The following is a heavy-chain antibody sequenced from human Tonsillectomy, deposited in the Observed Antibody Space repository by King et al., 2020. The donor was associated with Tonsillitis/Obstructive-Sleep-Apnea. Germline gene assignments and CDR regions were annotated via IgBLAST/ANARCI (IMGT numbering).Heavy chain of an antibody. Sequence: VQLVESGGNLVKPGGSLRLSCAASGFTFSNAWMSWVRQAPGKGLEWVGRIKSTTDGGTADYAAPTKGRFTISRDDSKNTLYLQVNSLKTEDTAVYYCATEVTVDAFDIWGQGTMVTVSS. CDR3: ATEVTVDAFDI. J-gene: IGHJ3*02. D-gene: IGHD2-21*02. V-gene: IGHV3-15*01. CDR2: IKSTTDGGTA. CDR1: GFTFSNAW.